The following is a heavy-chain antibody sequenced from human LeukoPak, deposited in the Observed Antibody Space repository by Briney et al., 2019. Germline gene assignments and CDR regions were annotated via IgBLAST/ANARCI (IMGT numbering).Heavy chain of an antibody. V-gene: IGHV3-9*01. CDR2: ISRNSGSI. J-gene: IGHJ2*01. Sequence: PGGSLRLSCVASGFTFDDYAMHWVRHAPGKGLEWVSGISRNSGSIVYADSVKGRFPISRDNAKNSLYLQMNSLRAEDTALYYCAKDTASSTRGTDWYFDLWGRGTLVTVSS. D-gene: IGHD2-2*01. CDR3: AKDTASSTRGTDWYFDL. CDR1: GFTFDDYA.